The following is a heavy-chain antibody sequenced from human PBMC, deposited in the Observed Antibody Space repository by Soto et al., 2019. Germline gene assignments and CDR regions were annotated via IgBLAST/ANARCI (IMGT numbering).Heavy chain of an antibody. V-gene: IGHV3-66*01. J-gene: IGHJ4*02. CDR3: ASDPRSADS. Sequence: EVQLLESGGGLVQPGGSLRLSCAASGFTVSTKYMSWVRQAPGKGLEWVSAIYRGGSTFYADSVRGRFTISRDNSNNTVNLQMNSRIAEDTAVYYCASDPRSADSWGQVSLVTVSS. CDR1: GFTVSTKY. CDR2: IYRGGST. D-gene: IGHD6-25*01.